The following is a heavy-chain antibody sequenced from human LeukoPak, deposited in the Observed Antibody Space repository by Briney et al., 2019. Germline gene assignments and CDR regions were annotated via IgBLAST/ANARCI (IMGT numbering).Heavy chain of an antibody. D-gene: IGHD4-23*01. CDR2: MTGLITYI. CDR3: ARPLGGNYGGDAFDL. CDR1: GFTFTNYN. Sequence: GGSLRLSCEASGFTFTNYNMNWVRQAPGKGLEWVASMTGLITYISYADSVKGRFTISRDNAKNLVFLQMNSLRAEDTAVYYCARPLGGNYGGDAFDLWGQGTMVTVAS. J-gene: IGHJ3*01. V-gene: IGHV3-21*01.